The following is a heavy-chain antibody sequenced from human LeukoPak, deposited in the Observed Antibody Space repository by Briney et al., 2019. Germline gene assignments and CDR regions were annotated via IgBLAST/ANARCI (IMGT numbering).Heavy chain of an antibody. Sequence: GGSLRLSCAASGFTFSSYEMNWVRQAPGKGLEFISYISSSGSIIYYTDSVKGRFTLSRDNAKNSLFLQMNSLRAEDTAVYYCARGRGSSYGDPFDYWGQGTLVTVSS. CDR2: ISSSGSII. CDR3: ARGRGSSYGDPFDY. V-gene: IGHV3-48*03. D-gene: IGHD5-18*01. CDR1: GFTFSSYE. J-gene: IGHJ4*02.